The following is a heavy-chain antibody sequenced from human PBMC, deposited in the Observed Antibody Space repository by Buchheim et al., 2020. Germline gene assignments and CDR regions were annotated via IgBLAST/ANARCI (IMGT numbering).Heavy chain of an antibody. CDR3: AGKGGVRPAPGDTPYYYYGMDV. CDR1: GGTFSNYA. V-gene: IGHV1-69*06. J-gene: IGHJ6*02. D-gene: IGHD6-13*01. CDR2: IIPIFGTA. Sequence: QVQLVQSGAEVKKPGSSVKVSCKASGGTFSNYAISWVRQAPGQGLEWLGGIIPIFGTANYAQKFQGRVTITAGKPTSTAHMEVSSLRSEDTAVYYCAGKGGVRPAPGDTPYYYYGMDVWGQGTT.